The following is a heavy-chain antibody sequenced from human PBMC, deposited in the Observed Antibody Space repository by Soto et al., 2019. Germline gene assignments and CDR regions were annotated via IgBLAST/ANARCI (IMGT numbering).Heavy chain of an antibody. CDR3: AKVSRKGSAIDFDY. D-gene: IGHD3-10*01. CDR2: VNPNNVDT. J-gene: IGHJ4*02. CDR1: GYTFSNYD. Sequence: QVQLVQSGAELKKPGASVKVSCKASGYTFSNYDMNWVRQATGQGPEWIGWVNPNNVDTGYEQKFQGRVTMTTDISKTTAYMELTSRRSADTAIYSCAKVSRKGSAIDFDYWGQGTLITVSS. V-gene: IGHV1-8*01.